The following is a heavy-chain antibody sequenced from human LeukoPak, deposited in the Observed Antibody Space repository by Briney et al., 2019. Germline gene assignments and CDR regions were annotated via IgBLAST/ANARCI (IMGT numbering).Heavy chain of an antibody. CDR3: ARDSGITIFGVPLDY. V-gene: IGHV1-8*03. D-gene: IGHD3-3*01. CDR2: MNPNSGNT. J-gene: IGHJ4*02. CDR1: GYTFTSYD. Sequence: GASVKASCKASGYTFTSYDINWVRQATGQGLEWMGWMNPNSGNTGYAQKFQGRVTITRNTSISTAYMELSSLRSEDTAVYYCARDSGITIFGVPLDYWGQGTLVTVSS.